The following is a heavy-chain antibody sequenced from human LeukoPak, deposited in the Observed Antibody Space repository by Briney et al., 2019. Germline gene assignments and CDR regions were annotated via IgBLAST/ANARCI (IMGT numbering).Heavy chain of an antibody. CDR1: GFTFSSYA. Sequence: GGSLRLSCAASGFTFSSYAMSWVRQAPGKGLEWVSAISGSGGSTYYADSVKGRFTISRDNSKNTLYLQMNSMRAEDTAVYYCAKTPKSYCGGDCQFDYWGQGTLVTVSS. J-gene: IGHJ4*02. CDR3: AKTPKSYCGGDCQFDY. D-gene: IGHD2-21*02. V-gene: IGHV3-23*01. CDR2: ISGSGGST.